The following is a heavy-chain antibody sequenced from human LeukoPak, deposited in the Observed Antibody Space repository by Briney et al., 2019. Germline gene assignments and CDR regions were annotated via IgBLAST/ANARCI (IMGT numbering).Heavy chain of an antibody. CDR1: GGSISSSSYY. CDR3: AASSSWSSFFHY. D-gene: IGHD6-13*01. J-gene: IGHJ4*02. V-gene: IGHV4-39*01. Sequence: PSETLSLTCTVSGGSISSSSYYWGWIRQPPGKVVEWIGSIYYSGFTYYHPSLKSLVTISVDTSKNQFSLKLSSVTAADTAVYYCAASSSWSSFFHYCGQGTLVTVSS. CDR2: IYYSGFT.